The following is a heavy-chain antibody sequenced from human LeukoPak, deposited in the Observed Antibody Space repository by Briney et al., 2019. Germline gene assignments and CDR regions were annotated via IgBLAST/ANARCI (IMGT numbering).Heavy chain of an antibody. Sequence: ASVKVSCKASGYTFTGYYMHWVRQAPGQGLEWMGWINPNSGGTNYAQKFQGRVTMTRDTSISTAYMELSRLRSDDTAVFYCARGGIIVPGPYRGMTDYWGQGTLVTVSS. J-gene: IGHJ4*02. CDR3: ARGGIIVPGPYRGMTDY. CDR2: INPNSGGT. CDR1: GYTFTGYY. D-gene: IGHD6-19*01. V-gene: IGHV1-2*02.